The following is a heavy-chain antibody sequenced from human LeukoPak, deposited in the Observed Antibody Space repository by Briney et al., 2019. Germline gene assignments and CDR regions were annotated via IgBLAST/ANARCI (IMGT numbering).Heavy chain of an antibody. Sequence: PGGSLRLSCAASGFSFSSYRMNWVRQAPGKGLEWVSSVSNSGDYIHYADSVKGRFTISRDNSKNSLYLQLNSLRAEDTAVYYCARDRLPYYDNSGETSPDYWGQGTLVTVSS. D-gene: IGHD3-22*01. V-gene: IGHV3-21*04. CDR2: VSNSGDYI. CDR1: GFSFSSYR. CDR3: ARDRLPYYDNSGETSPDY. J-gene: IGHJ4*02.